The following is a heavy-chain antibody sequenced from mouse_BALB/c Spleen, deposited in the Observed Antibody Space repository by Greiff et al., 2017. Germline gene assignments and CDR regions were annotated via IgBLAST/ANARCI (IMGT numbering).Heavy chain of an antibody. V-gene: IGHV1-4*01. Sequence: VQLQESGAELARPGASVKMSCKASGYTFTSYTMHWVKQRPGQGLEWIGYINPSSGYTNYNQKFKDKATLTADKSSSTAYMQLSSLTSEDSAVYYCARSAAGYGSSWGDAMDYWGQGTSVTVSS. CDR2: INPSSGYT. J-gene: IGHJ4*01. CDR1: GYTFTSYT. D-gene: IGHD1-1*01. CDR3: ARSAAGYGSSWGDAMDY.